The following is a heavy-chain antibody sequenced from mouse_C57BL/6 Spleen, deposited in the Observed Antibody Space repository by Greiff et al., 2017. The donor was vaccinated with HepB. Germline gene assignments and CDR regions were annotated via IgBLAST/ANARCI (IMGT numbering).Heavy chain of an antibody. J-gene: IGHJ1*03. D-gene: IGHD1-1*01. CDR3: ARGYYYGSSYDGYFDV. CDR2: IYPRSGNT. V-gene: IGHV1-81*01. Sequence: QVQLKESGAELARPGASVKLSCKASGYTFTSYGISWVKQRTGQGLEWIGEIYPRSGNTYYNEKFKGKATLTADKSSSTAYMELRSLTSEDSAVYFCARGYYYGSSYDGYFDVWGTGTTVTVSS. CDR1: GYTFTSYG.